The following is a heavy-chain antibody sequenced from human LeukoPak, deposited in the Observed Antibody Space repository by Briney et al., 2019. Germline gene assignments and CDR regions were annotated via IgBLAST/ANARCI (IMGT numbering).Heavy chain of an antibody. J-gene: IGHJ4*02. CDR2: IHHSGST. CDR1: GVSITINYW. CDR3: APPTYFDILSGG. V-gene: IGHV4-4*02. D-gene: IGHD3-9*01. Sequence: SETLSLTCTVSGVSITINYWWSWVRQSPGKGLEWIGEIHHSGSTTYNPSLKSRVTMSLDKSRNQISLKLRSVTAADTAVYYCAPPTYFDILSGGWGRGTLVTVSS.